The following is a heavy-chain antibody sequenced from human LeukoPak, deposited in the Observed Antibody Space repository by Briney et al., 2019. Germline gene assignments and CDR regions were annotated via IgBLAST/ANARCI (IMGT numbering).Heavy chain of an antibody. CDR1: GFTVSSNY. CDR2: IYVVGST. J-gene: IGHJ4*02. V-gene: IGHV3-53*01. Sequence: GGSLRLSCAASGFTVSSNYMSWVRQAPGKGLEWVSVIYVVGSTYYADSVKGRFTISRDNSRNTLYLQMNSLRAEDTAVYYCARQYYDSSGSDFDYWGQGTLVTVSS. D-gene: IGHD3-22*01. CDR3: ARQYYDSSGSDFDY.